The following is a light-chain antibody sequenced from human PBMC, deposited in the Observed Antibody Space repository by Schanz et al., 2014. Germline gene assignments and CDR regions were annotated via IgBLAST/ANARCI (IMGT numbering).Light chain of an antibody. Sequence: QSVLTQPPSASGSPGQSVTISCTGTSSDVGAYNFVSWYEQHPGKAPKLMINEVNKRPSGVSNRFSGSKSGNTASLTISGLQAEDEADYYCSSYTSSNTGVFGGGTKLTVL. J-gene: IGLJ3*02. CDR2: EVN. CDR3: SSYTSSNTGV. CDR1: SSDVGAYNF. V-gene: IGLV2-14*01.